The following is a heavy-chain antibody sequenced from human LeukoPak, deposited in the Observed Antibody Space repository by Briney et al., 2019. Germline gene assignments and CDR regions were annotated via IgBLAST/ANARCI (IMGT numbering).Heavy chain of an antibody. CDR3: VKVYGSNWQH. Sequence: GGSLRLSCSASGFTFSSYAMHWVRQAPGKGLEYVSAVSSNGGSTYYADSVKGRFTISRDTSKNTLYLQMSSLRAEDTAVYYCVKVYGSNWQHWGQGTLVTVSS. CDR2: VSSNGGST. V-gene: IGHV3-64D*06. D-gene: IGHD6-13*01. CDR1: GFTFSSYA. J-gene: IGHJ1*01.